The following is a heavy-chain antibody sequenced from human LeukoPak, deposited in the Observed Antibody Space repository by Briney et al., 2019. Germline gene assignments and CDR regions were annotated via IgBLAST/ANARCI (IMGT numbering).Heavy chain of an antibody. CDR2: INPSGGST. J-gene: IGHJ5*02. D-gene: IGHD1-7*01. Sequence: ASVKVSCKASGYTFTSYGISWVRQAPGRGLEWMGIINPSGGSTSYAQKFQGRVTMTRDTSTSTVYMELSSLRSEDTAVYYCASSWNLDAYWFDPWGQGTLVTVSS. V-gene: IGHV1-46*01. CDR3: ASSWNLDAYWFDP. CDR1: GYTFTSYG.